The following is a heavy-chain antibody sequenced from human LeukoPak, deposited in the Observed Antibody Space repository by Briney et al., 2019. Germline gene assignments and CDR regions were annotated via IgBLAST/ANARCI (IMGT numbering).Heavy chain of an antibody. V-gene: IGHV3-23*01. CDR3: ARGWYGETWFDP. Sequence: GGYLRLYCAASGFTLRHFAMNWVRQAPGKGLEWVSSIASDGDTFYADSVKGRFTISRDISENTLQLQMNSLRAEDTAVYYCARGWYGETWFDPWGQGTLVTVSS. J-gene: IGHJ5*02. CDR2: IASDGDT. CDR1: GFTLRHFA. D-gene: IGHD4-17*01.